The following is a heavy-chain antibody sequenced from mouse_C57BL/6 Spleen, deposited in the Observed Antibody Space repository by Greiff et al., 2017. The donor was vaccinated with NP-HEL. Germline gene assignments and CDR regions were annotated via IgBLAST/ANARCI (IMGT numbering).Heavy chain of an antibody. CDR1: GFTFSSYA. J-gene: IGHJ4*01. V-gene: IGHV5-9-1*02. D-gene: IGHD2-3*01. Sequence: EVQLVESGEGLVKPGGSLKLSCAASGFTFSSYAMSWVRQTPEKRLEWVAYISSGGDYIYYADTVKGRFTISRDNARNTLYLQMSSLKSEDTAMYYCTREEIYDGYYLMDYWGQGTSVTVSS. CDR3: TREEIYDGYYLMDY. CDR2: ISSGGDYI.